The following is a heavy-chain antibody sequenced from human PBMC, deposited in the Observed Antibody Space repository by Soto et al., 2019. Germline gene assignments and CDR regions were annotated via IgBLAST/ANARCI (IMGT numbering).Heavy chain of an antibody. CDR2: IKQDGSEK. CDR1: GFTFSSYW. D-gene: IGHD3-10*01. J-gene: IGHJ4*02. CDR3: ARDITYYYGSGSYYYDY. Sequence: EVQLVESGGGLVQPGGSLRLSCAASGFTFSSYWMSWVRQAPGKGLEWVANIKQDGSEKYYVDSVKGRFTISRDNAKNSLYLQMNSLRAEDTAVYYCARDITYYYGSGSYYYDYWGQGTLVTVSS. V-gene: IGHV3-7*01.